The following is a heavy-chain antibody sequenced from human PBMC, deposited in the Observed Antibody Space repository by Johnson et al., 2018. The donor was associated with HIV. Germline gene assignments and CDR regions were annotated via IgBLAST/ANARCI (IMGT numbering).Heavy chain of an antibody. Sequence: QVQLVESGGGVVQPGRSLRLSCAASGFTFSTYGMHWVRQAPGKGLEWVAVIWFDGSNKYYADSVKGRFTISRDNSKNTLYLKMTSLRAEDTAVYNCANPSSVVGGVSSPPAGWGQGTMVTVS. V-gene: IGHV3-33*06. CDR3: ANPSSVVGGVSSPPAG. J-gene: IGHJ3*01. CDR2: IWFDGSNK. CDR1: GFTFSTYG. D-gene: IGHD3-16*01.